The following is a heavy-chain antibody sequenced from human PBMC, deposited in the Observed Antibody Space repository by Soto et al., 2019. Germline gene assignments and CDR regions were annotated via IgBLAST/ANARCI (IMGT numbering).Heavy chain of an antibody. CDR3: ARDARSSWYFDY. D-gene: IGHD6-13*01. CDR1: GGSISSYY. Sequence: PSETLSLTCTVSGGSISSYYWSWVRQPPGKRLEWIGYIYYSGTTNYNPSLKSRVTISVDTSKNQFSLKLSSVTAADTAVYYCARDARSSWYFDYWGQGTLVTVS. J-gene: IGHJ4*02. V-gene: IGHV4-59*01. CDR2: IYYSGTT.